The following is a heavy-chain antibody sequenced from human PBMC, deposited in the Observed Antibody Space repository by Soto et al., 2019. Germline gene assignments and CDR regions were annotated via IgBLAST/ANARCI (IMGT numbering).Heavy chain of an antibody. CDR2: IYTSGST. D-gene: IGHD6-13*01. CDR1: GGSISSYY. J-gene: IGHJ6*02. Sequence: QVQLQESGPGLVKPSETLSLTCTVSGGSISSYYWSWIRQPAGKGLEWIGRIYTSGSTNYNPSLKSRVTMSVDTSKNQFSLKLSSVTAADTAVYYCARDSEAAALYYYYYGMDVWGQGTTVTVSS. CDR3: ARDSEAAALYYYYYGMDV. V-gene: IGHV4-4*07.